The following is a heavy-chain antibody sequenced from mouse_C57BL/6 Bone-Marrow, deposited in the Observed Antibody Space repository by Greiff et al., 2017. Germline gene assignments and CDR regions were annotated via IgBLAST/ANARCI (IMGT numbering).Heavy chain of an antibody. CDR1: GYAFSSSW. D-gene: IGHD1-1*01. J-gene: IGHJ2*01. V-gene: IGHV1-82*01. CDR2: MYPGDGDT. Sequence: QVQLQQSGPELVKPGASVKISCKASGYAFSSSWMNWVKQRPGKGLEWIGRMYPGDGDTNYNGKFKGKATLTADKSASTAYMQLSSLTSEDSAVYFCARWYYGSSYDYFDYWGQGTTLTVSS. CDR3: ARWYYGSSYDYFDY.